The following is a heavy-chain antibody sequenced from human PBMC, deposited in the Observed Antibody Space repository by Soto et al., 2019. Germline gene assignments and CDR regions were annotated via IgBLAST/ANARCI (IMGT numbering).Heavy chain of an antibody. V-gene: IGHV1-69*02. J-gene: IGHJ4*02. CDR1: GGTFSSYT. Sequence: ASVKVSCKASGGTFSSYTISWVRQAPGQGLEWMGRIIPILGIANYAQKFQGRVTITADKSTSTAYMELSSLRSDDTAVYYCARVRTAMVRGEGLDYWGQGTLVTVSS. D-gene: IGHD3-10*01. CDR2: IIPILGIA. CDR3: ARVRTAMVRGEGLDY.